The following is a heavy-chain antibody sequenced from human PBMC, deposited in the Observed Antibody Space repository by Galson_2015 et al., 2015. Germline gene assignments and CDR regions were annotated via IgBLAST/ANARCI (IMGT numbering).Heavy chain of an antibody. CDR2: VIPIFGIA. V-gene: IGHV1-69*17. CDR1: GGTFSSYA. CDR3: ASPYYYDSSFEI. Sequence: KASGGTFSSYAISWVRQAPGQGLEWMGGVIPIFGIADYAQKFQGRVTITTDKSTSTAYMELSSLRSEGTAVYYCASPYYYDSSFEIWGQGTMVTVSS. J-gene: IGHJ3*02. D-gene: IGHD3-22*01.